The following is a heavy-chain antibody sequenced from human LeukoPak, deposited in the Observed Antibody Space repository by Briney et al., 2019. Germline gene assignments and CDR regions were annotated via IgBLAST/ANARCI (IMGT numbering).Heavy chain of an antibody. CDR3: GTWTTVASYFDY. D-gene: IGHD4-17*01. CDR1: GFTFSDSA. V-gene: IGHV3-73*01. Sequence: GESLKISCAASGFTFSDSAIHWVRQASGKGLEWVGRIRSKPQSYATAYDESLKGRFTISRDNAKNSLYLQMNSLRAEDTAVYYCGTWTTVASYFDYWGQGTLVTVSS. J-gene: IGHJ4*02. CDR2: IRSKPQSYAT.